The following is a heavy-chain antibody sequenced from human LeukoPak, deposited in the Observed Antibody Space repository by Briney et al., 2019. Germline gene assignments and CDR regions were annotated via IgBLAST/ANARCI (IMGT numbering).Heavy chain of an antibody. CDR3: ARDYLAYCGGDCYSGYVY. CDR1: GYTFTSYG. CDR2: ISAYNGNT. Sequence: ASVKVSCKASGYTFTSYGISWVRQAPGQGLEWMGWISAYNGNTNYAQKLQGRVTMTTDTSTSTAYMELRSLRSDDTAVYYCARDYLAYCGGDCYSGYVYWGQGTLVTVSS. V-gene: IGHV1-18*01. J-gene: IGHJ4*02. D-gene: IGHD2-21*02.